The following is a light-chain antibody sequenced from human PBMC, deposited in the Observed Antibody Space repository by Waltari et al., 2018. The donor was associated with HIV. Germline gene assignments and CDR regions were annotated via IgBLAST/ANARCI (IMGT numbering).Light chain of an antibody. CDR3: CSYAGSNTWV. J-gene: IGLJ3*02. CDR2: EVS. Sequence: QTALTQPASVSGSPGQSITISCTGTSSDVGSYNLVSWYQQHPGKAPKLMIYEVSKRPSGVSNRFSGSKSGNTASLTLAVLQAEDEADYYCCSYAGSNTWVFGGGTKLTVL. V-gene: IGLV2-23*02. CDR1: SSDVGSYNL.